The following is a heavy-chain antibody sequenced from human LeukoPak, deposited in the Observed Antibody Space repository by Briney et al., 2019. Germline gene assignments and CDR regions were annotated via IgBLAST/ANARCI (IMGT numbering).Heavy chain of an antibody. CDR2: ISSGSSYI. J-gene: IGHJ6*03. D-gene: IGHD2-2*01. CDR1: GFTFSNYN. CDR3: ARDTMTPYFMDV. Sequence: GGSLRLSYAASGFTFSNYNLNWVRQAPGKGLEWVSSISSGSSYIYYADSVKGRFTVSRDNAKNSLYLQMNSLRAEDTAVYYCARDTMTPYFMDVWGKGTTVTISS. V-gene: IGHV3-21*01.